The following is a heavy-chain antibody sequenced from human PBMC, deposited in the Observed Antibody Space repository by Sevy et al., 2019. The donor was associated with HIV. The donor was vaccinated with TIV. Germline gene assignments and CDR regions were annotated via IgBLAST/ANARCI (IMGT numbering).Heavy chain of an antibody. CDR1: GYTFTSYD. CDR2: ISAYNGNT. J-gene: IGHJ3*02. Sequence: ASVKVSCKASGYTFTSYDISWVRQAPGQGLEWMGWISAYNGNTNYAQKLQGRVTMTTDTSTSTAYMELRSLRSDDTAVYYCARSGSPLLWFGANAFDIWGQGTMVTVSS. V-gene: IGHV1-18*04. CDR3: ARSGSPLLWFGANAFDI. D-gene: IGHD3-10*01.